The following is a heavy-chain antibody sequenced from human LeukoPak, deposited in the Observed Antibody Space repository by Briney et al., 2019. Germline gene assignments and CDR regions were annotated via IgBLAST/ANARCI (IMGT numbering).Heavy chain of an antibody. Sequence: GGSLRLSXAASGFTFDDYGMSWVRQAPGKGLEWVSGINWNGGSTCYADSVKGRFTISRDNAKNSLYLQMNSLRAEDTALYYCARRDRSGSYYISWGQGTLVTVSS. CDR1: GFTFDDYG. D-gene: IGHD1-26*01. V-gene: IGHV3-20*04. CDR2: INWNGGST. J-gene: IGHJ4*02. CDR3: ARRDRSGSYYIS.